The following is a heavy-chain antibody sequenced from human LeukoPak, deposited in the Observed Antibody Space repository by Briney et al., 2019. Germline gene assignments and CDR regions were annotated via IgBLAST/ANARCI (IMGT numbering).Heavy chain of an antibody. V-gene: IGHV3-7*01. CDR1: GFSFSSYE. CDR2: IKRDGSEN. Sequence: GGSLRLSCAASGFSFSSYEMNWVRQAPGKGLEWVGNIKRDGSENYYMDSVKGRFTISRDNAKNSVYLQMNSLRVEDTAVYYCARDFRFHDDYWGQGTLVTVSS. CDR3: ARDFRFHDDY. J-gene: IGHJ4*02.